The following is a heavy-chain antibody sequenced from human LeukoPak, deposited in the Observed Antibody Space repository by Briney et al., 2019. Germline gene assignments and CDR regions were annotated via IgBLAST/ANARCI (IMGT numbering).Heavy chain of an antibody. D-gene: IGHD3-16*01. CDR3: ARGGGRDFDY. V-gene: IGHV4-34*01. Sequence: PSETLSLTCAVYGGSFSGYYWSWIRQPPGKGLEWIEDINHSGSTNYNPSLKSRVTISVDTSKNQFSLKLSSVTAADTAVYYCARGGGRDFDYWDQGTLVTVSS. CDR2: INHSGST. CDR1: GGSFSGYY. J-gene: IGHJ4*02.